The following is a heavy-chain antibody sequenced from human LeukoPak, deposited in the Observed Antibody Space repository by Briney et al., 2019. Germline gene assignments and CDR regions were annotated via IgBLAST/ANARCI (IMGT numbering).Heavy chain of an antibody. CDR3: AKVRDPYCSGGSCYFFDY. V-gene: IGHV3-30-3*01. Sequence: GGSLRLSCAASGFTFSSYAMHWVRQAPGKGLEWVAVISYDGSNKYYADSVKGRFTISRDNSKNTLYLQMNSLRAEDTAAYYCAKVRDPYCSGGSCYFFDYWGQGTLVTVSS. CDR1: GFTFSSYA. CDR2: ISYDGSNK. J-gene: IGHJ4*02. D-gene: IGHD2-15*01.